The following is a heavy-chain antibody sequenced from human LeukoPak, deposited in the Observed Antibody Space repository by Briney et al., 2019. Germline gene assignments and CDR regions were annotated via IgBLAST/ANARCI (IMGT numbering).Heavy chain of an antibody. Sequence: GVSLRLSCVVSGFSLRSHWMSWVRQAPGKGLEWVANIKKDGIEKYYVESVKGRFTISRDNAKNSLYLQMNSLRAEDTAVYYCARWRYSSRSGGYYFDIWGQGTLVTVSS. J-gene: IGHJ4*02. CDR1: GFSLRSHW. D-gene: IGHD2-2*01. CDR2: IKKDGIEK. V-gene: IGHV3-7*01. CDR3: ARWRYSSRSGGYYFDI.